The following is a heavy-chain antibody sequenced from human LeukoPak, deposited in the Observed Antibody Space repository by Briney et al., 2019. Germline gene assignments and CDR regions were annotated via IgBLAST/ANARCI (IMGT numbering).Heavy chain of an antibody. J-gene: IGHJ5*02. CDR2: MNPNSGNT. V-gene: IGHV1-8*01. CDR3: ARGKARMVRGVVYWFDP. CDR1: GYTFTSYD. Sequence: GASVKVSCKASGYTFTSYDINWVRQATGQGLEWMGWMNPNSGNTGYAQKFQGRVTMTRNTSISTAYMELSSLRSEDTAVYYCARGKARMVRGVVYWFDPWRQGTLVTVSS. D-gene: IGHD3-10*01.